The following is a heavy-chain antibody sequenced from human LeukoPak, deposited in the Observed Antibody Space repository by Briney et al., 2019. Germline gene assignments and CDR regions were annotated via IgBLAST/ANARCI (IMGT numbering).Heavy chain of an antibody. D-gene: IGHD2-2*01. CDR1: GDSVSSNSAA. CDR2: TYYRPKWYN. V-gene: IGHV6-1*01. J-gene: IGHJ6*03. Sequence: SQTLSLTCAISGDSVSSNSAAWNWIRQPPSRGLEWLGRTYYRPKWYNDYAVSVKSRITINPDTSKNQFSLQLNSVTPEDTAVYYCASSTSSVYMDVWGKGTTVTVSS. CDR3: ASSTSSVYMDV.